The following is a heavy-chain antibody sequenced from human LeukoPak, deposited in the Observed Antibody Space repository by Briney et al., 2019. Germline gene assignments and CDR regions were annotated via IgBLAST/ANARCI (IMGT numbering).Heavy chain of an antibody. V-gene: IGHV4-39*01. Sequence: SETLSLTCTVSGGSISSSSFYWGWIRQPPGKGLEWIGSIYYSGSTYYNPSLKSRVTISVDTSKNQFSLKLSSVTAADTAVYYCARRRYSSSWFGQSGGYNWFDPWGQGTLVTVSS. CDR3: ARRRYSSSWFGQSGGYNWFDP. CDR2: IYYSGST. J-gene: IGHJ5*02. CDR1: GGSISSSSFY. D-gene: IGHD6-13*01.